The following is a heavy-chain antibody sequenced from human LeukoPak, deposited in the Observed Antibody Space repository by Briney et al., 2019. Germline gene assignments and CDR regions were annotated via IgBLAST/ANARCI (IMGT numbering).Heavy chain of an antibody. V-gene: IGHV3-21*01. CDR2: ISSSSSYI. D-gene: IGHD4-17*01. CDR1: GFTFSSYS. J-gene: IGHJ4*02. Sequence: GGSLRLSCAASGFTFSSYSMNWVRQAPGKGLEWVSSISSSSSYIYYADSVKGRFTISRDNAKNSLYLQMNSLRAEDTAVYYCARGLSTVTTPFDYWGQGTLVTVSS. CDR3: ARGLSTVTTPFDY.